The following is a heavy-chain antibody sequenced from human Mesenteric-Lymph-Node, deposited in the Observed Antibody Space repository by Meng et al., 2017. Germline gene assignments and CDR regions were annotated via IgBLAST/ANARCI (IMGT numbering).Heavy chain of an antibody. Sequence: GESLKISCAASGFTFSAYYMSWVRQTPGKGPEWVANINQHGSETYYVDSLRGRFTISRDNAKNSLYLQMNSLRAEDTAIYYCARGIGDYALFAHWGQGTLVTVSS. V-gene: IGHV3-7*01. CDR1: GFTFSAYY. D-gene: IGHD4-17*01. CDR3: ARGIGDYALFAH. CDR2: INQHGSET. J-gene: IGHJ4*02.